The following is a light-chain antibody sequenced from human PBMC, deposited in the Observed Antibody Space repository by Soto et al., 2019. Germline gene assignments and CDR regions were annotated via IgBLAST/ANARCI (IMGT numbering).Light chain of an antibody. Sequence: PGERATLSCRASQSVTSNYLAWYQQKPGQAPRLLIYDASNRATGTPDRFLGRGSGTDFTLIISRLEPEDFAVYYCQQYADSPITFGQGTRQEIK. CDR1: QSVTSNY. CDR3: QQYADSPIT. CDR2: DAS. V-gene: IGKV3-20*01. J-gene: IGKJ5*01.